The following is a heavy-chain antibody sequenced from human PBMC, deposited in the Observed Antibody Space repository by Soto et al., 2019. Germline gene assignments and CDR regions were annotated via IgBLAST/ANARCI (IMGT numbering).Heavy chain of an antibody. CDR3: ARGEVTTTGYYYYYYGMDV. D-gene: IGHD4-17*01. CDR2: IYYSGST. V-gene: IGHV4-31*11. Sequence: SETLSLACAVSGGSISSGGYYWSWIRQHPGKGLEWIGYIYYSGSTYYNPSLKSRVTISVDTSKNQFSLKLSSVTAADTAVYYCARGEVTTTGYYYYYYGMDVWGQGTTVTVSS. J-gene: IGHJ6*02. CDR1: GGSISSGGYY.